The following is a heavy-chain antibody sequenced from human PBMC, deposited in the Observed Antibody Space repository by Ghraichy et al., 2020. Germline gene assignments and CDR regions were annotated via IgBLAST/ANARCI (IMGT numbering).Heavy chain of an antibody. J-gene: IGHJ6*02. CDR1: GFNSKSYW. D-gene: IGHD2-15*01. CDR2: IKLDGSEK. V-gene: IGHV3-7*01. Sequence: GGSLRLSCADSGFNSKSYWMKWVRQAPGKGLEWVANIKLDGSEKYYVDSVRGRFTISRDNANNSLYLQMSSLRAEDTAVYYCTRDPGWYYGMAVWGQGTTVTVSS. CDR3: TRDPGWYYGMAV.